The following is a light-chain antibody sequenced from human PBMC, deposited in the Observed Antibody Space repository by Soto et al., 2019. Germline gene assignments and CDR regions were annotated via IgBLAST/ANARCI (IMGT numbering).Light chain of an antibody. CDR2: DAS. J-gene: IGKJ5*01. Sequence: DIQMSQSPSSQSASIGDSVTITCRASQSINRWLAWYQQKPGRAPKLLIYDASSLQSGVPSRFSGSGSGTEFALTISSLQPDDFATYYCQQLNSYLITFGQGTRLEIK. V-gene: IGKV1-5*01. CDR1: QSINRW. CDR3: QQLNSYLIT.